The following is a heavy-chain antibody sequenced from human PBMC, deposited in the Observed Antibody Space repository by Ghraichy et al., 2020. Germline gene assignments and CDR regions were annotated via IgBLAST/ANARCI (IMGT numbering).Heavy chain of an antibody. CDR1: GGSISSYY. D-gene: IGHD3-22*01. J-gene: IGHJ3*02. CDR2: IYYSGST. CDR3: ARENDYYDSSGWGDAFDI. V-gene: IGHV4-59*01. Sequence: SETLSLTCTVSGGSISSYYWSWIRQPPGKGLEWIGYIYYSGSTNYNPSLKSRVTISVDTSKNQFSLKLSSVTAADTAVYYCARENDYYDSSGWGDAFDIWGQGTMVTVSS.